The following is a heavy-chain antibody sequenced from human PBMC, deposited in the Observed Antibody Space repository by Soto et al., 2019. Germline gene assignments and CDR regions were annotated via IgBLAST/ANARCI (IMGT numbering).Heavy chain of an antibody. Sequence: SETLSLSCTVSGGSLSGYYWSWIRQPPGKGLEWIGYIYSSRSHYYNPSLKSRVSISDDRSKNQFSLKLSSVTAADTAVYYCSRGGYYDSSGYYGFWGQGNLVTVSS. CDR1: GGSLSGYY. J-gene: IGHJ4*02. V-gene: IGHV4-59*12. CDR3: SRGGYYDSSGYYGF. D-gene: IGHD3-22*01. CDR2: IYSSRSH.